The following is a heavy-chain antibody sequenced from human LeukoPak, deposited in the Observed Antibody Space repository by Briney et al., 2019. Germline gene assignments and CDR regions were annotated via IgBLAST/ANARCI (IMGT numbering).Heavy chain of an antibody. CDR3: AKGQVGAYCGGDCNGAFDI. Sequence: PGGSLRLSCAASGFTFDDYAMHWVRQAPGKGLEWVSLISWDGGSTYYADSVKGRFTISRDNSKNSLYLQMNSLRTEDTALYYCAKGQVGAYCGGDCNGAFDIWGQGTMVTVSS. CDR2: ISWDGGST. CDR1: GFTFDDYA. J-gene: IGHJ3*02. V-gene: IGHV3-43D*03. D-gene: IGHD2-21*02.